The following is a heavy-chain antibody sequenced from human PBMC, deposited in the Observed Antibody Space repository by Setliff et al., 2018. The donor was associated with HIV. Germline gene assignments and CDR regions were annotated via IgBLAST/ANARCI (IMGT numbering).Heavy chain of an antibody. CDR2: IKPDGSDK. J-gene: IGHJ4*02. V-gene: IGHV3-7*03. CDR1: GFTFDDYA. Sequence: GGSLRLSCAASGFTFDDYAMHWVRQAPGKGLERVANIKPDGSDKCYVDSVKGRFTISRDNAKNSLYLQMNSLGAEDTALYYCCSGWCYFDYWGQGTLVTVSS. CDR3: CSGWCYFDY. D-gene: IGHD6-19*01.